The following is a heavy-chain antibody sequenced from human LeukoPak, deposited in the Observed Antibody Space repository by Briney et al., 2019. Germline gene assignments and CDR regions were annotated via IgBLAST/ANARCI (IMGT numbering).Heavy chain of an antibody. CDR1: GYTFTSYY. J-gene: IGHJ4*02. Sequence: ASVKVSCTASGYTFTSYYMHWVRQAPGQGLEWMGMINPSGGSTSYAQKFQGRVTMTRDTSTSTVYMELSSLRSEDTAVYYCARGGPYYSDSSGYFNYWGQGTLVTVSS. V-gene: IGHV1-46*01. D-gene: IGHD3-22*01. CDR3: ARGGPYYSDSSGYFNY. CDR2: INPSGGST.